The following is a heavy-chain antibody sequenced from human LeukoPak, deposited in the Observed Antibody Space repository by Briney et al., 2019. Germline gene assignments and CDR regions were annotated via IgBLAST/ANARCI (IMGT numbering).Heavy chain of an antibody. CDR3: ARDLLLWFGELSGDSDY. CDR2: IWYDGSHK. CDR1: GFTFSGYG. D-gene: IGHD3-10*01. Sequence: GGSLRLSRAASGFTFSGYGMHWVRQAPGKGLEWVAVIWYDGSHKYYADSVKGRFTISRDNSKNTLHLQMNSLRAEDTAVYYCARDLLLWFGELSGDSDYWGQGTLVTVSS. J-gene: IGHJ4*02. V-gene: IGHV3-33*01.